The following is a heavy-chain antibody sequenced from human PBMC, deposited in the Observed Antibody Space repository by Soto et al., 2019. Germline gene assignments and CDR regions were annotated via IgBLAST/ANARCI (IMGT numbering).Heavy chain of an antibody. CDR1: GYTFTTYD. Sequence: ASVKVSCKTSGYTFTTYDINWVRQATGQGLEWLGWMNPNTGKAGYGQRFQGRVTMTRNTSISTAYMELSSLRSEDTAIYYCTRGPSLYGDYDVTYDHWGQGTLVTVSS. CDR3: TRGPSLYGDYDVTYDH. CDR2: MNPNTGKA. J-gene: IGHJ1*01. D-gene: IGHD4-17*01. V-gene: IGHV1-8*01.